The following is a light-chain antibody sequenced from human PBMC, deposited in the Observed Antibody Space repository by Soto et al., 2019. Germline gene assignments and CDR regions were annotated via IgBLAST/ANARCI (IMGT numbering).Light chain of an antibody. Sequence: AIRMTQSPSSFSASTGDRVTITCRASQGISSYLTWYQQKPGKAPKLLIYAASTLQSGVPSRFRGSGSGTDFTLTISCLQSEDFATYYCQQYYSYPLTFGGGTKVDIK. J-gene: IGKJ4*01. CDR2: AAS. V-gene: IGKV1-8*01. CDR1: QGISSY. CDR3: QQYYSYPLT.